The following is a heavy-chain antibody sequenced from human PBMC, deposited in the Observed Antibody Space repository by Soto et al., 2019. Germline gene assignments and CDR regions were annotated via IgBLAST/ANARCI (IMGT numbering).Heavy chain of an antibody. CDR2: IWYDGSNK. CDR3: ARDRFSPLTVTTEYFDL. Sequence: VAVIWYDGSNKYYADSVKGRFTISRDNSKNTLYLQMNSLRAEDTAVYYCARDRFSPLTVTTEYFDLWGRGTLVTVSS. J-gene: IGHJ2*01. V-gene: IGHV3-33*01. D-gene: IGHD4-4*01.